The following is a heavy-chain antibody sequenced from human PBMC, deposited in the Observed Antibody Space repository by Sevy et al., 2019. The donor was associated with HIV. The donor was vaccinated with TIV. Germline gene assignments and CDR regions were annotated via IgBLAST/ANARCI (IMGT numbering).Heavy chain of an antibody. V-gene: IGHV3-30*02. CDR3: ARDKLQTTGSLGDYYYGLDV. D-gene: IGHD3-16*01. Sequence: GGSLRLSCAGSGFTFSNYGMHWVRQAPGKGLEWVAIIRYDGSNKYYTESVKGRFTISRDNSKNMLYLQMNGLRAEDTAVYYCARDKLQTTGSLGDYYYGLDVWGQGTRVTVSS. CDR2: IRYDGSNK. J-gene: IGHJ6*02. CDR1: GFTFSNYG.